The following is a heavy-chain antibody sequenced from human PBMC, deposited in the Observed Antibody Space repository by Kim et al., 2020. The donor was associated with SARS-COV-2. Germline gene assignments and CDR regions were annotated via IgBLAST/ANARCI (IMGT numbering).Heavy chain of an antibody. D-gene: IGHD6-13*01. CDR3: ARAAGTPFWFDP. J-gene: IGHJ5*02. V-gene: IGHV4-4*07. Sequence: SNPSLKCRVTRSVATSKNQFSMRMSSVTAEDTAVYYCARAAGTPFWFDPWGQGTLVTVSS.